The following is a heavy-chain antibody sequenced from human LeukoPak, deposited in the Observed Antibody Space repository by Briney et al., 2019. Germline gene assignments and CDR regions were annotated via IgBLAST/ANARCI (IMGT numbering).Heavy chain of an antibody. V-gene: IGHV3-23*01. CDR1: GFTFSNHG. D-gene: IGHD3-16*01. Sequence: PGGSLRLSCAASGFTFSNHGMNWVRQAPGKGLEWVSGISPSGDITYYADSVKGRFTISRDNSKNTLYLEVISLRAEDTAVYYCARETSQKGAHYMDVWGKGTTVTISS. J-gene: IGHJ6*03. CDR2: ISPSGDIT. CDR3: ARETSQKGAHYMDV.